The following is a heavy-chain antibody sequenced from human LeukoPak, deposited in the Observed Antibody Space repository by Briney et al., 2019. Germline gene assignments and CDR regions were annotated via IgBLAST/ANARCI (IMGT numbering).Heavy chain of an antibody. V-gene: IGHV4-34*01. CDR1: GGSFSGYY. D-gene: IGHD3-10*01. CDR3: ASFGITMVRGVIITPYYFDY. J-gene: IGHJ4*02. Sequence: SQTLSLTCAVYGGSFSGYYWSWIRQPPGRGLEWIGEINHSGSTNYNPSLKSRVTISVDTSKNQFSLKLSSVTAADTAVYYCASFGITMVRGVIITPYYFDYWGQGTLVTVSS. CDR2: INHSGST.